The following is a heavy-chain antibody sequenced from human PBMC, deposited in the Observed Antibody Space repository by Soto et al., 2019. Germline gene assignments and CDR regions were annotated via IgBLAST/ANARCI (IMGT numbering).Heavy chain of an antibody. CDR2: IYYSGST. V-gene: IGHV4-31*03. D-gene: IGHD3-10*01. J-gene: IGHJ5*02. CDR1: GGSICSGSYC. Sequence: QVQLQESGPGLVKPSQTLSLTCTVSGGSICSGSYCSNWIRQHPGKGLEWIGYIYYSGSTYYNPSLESRVTISVDTSKNQFSLELTSVTAADTAVYYCARSVTPWGQGTLVTVSS. CDR3: ARSVTP.